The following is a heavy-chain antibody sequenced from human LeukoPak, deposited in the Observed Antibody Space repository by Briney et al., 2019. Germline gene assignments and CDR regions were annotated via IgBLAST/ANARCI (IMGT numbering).Heavy chain of an antibody. V-gene: IGHV4-59*01. Sequence: TLSLTCTVSDGSMSPYYWSWIRQSPGKGLEWIAYIFHNGNTKYNPSLWSRVTISIDTSRNQVFLNLNSVTAADTAVYYCARGGYHYLDVWGKGTTVTVSS. CDR2: IFHNGNT. CDR3: ARGGYHYLDV. CDR1: DGSMSPYY. J-gene: IGHJ6*03.